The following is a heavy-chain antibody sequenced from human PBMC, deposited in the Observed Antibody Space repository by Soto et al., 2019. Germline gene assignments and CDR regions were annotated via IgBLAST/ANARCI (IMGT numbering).Heavy chain of an antibody. CDR1: GGTFKRYA. CDR2: IIPIFGIG. Sequence: QVQLVQSGAEVKKPGSSVKVSCKASGGTFKRYAISWVRQAPGQGLEWMGGIIPIFGIGNDAQRFQGRVTITADESTGTAYMELSSLRSEDTGVYYCARSAITLFGVVSIPPHYYSEMDVWGQGTTVTVSS. CDR3: ARSAITLFGVVSIPPHYYSEMDV. V-gene: IGHV1-69*01. J-gene: IGHJ6*02. D-gene: IGHD3-3*01.